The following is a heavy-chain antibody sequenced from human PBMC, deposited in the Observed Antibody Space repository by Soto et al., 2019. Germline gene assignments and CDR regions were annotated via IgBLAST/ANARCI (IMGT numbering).Heavy chain of an antibody. CDR2: IYYSGNT. Sequence: SETLSLTCTVSGGSVSSGDYYWSWIRQPPGKGLEWIGYIYYSGNTNYNPSLKSRVIILVDTSKNLFSLKLTSVTAADTAVYYCARIPVDTSMIYWLDPWGQGTLVTVSS. J-gene: IGHJ5*02. CDR1: GGSVSSGDYY. V-gene: IGHV4-61*08. CDR3: ARIPVDTSMIYWLDP. D-gene: IGHD5-18*01.